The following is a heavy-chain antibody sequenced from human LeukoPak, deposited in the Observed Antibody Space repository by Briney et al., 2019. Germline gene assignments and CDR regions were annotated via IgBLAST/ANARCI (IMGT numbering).Heavy chain of an antibody. J-gene: IGHJ4*02. CDR2: IYYSGST. D-gene: IGHD5-12*01. CDR1: GGSISSYY. V-gene: IGHV4-59*01. Sequence: SETLSLTCTVSGGSISSYYWSWIRQPPGKGLEWIGYIYYSGSTNYNPSLKSRVTISVDTSKNQFSLKLSSVTAADTAVYYCAKDDFRSHIVATGRGLLSYWGQGTLVTVSS. CDR3: AKDDFRSHIVATGRGLLSY.